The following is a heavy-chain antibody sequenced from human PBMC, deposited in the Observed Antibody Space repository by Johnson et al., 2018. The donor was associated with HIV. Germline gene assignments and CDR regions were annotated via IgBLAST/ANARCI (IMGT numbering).Heavy chain of an antibody. V-gene: IGHV3-23*04. D-gene: IGHD5-12*01. Sequence: VQPVESGGGLVQPGGSLRMSCVASGFTFSTYGMTWVRQAPGKGLEWVSAISGTGGTTYYADSVRGRFSISSDKSKDTLYLQMSSLRAEDTAVYYCAKGRGYDYDALDFWGQGTMVTVSS. J-gene: IGHJ3*01. CDR1: GFTFSTYG. CDR3: AKGRGYDYDALDF. CDR2: ISGTGGTT.